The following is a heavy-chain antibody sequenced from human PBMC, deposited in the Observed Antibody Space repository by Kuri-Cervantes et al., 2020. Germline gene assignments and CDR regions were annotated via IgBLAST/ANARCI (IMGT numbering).Heavy chain of an antibody. Sequence: SETLSLTCTVSGGSISSYYWSWIRQPPGKGLEWIGYIYYSGSTNYNPSLKSRVTISVDTSKNQFSLKLSSVTAADTAVYYCARVRKNQQLVVDYWGQGTLVTVSS. V-gene: IGHV4-59*01. D-gene: IGHD6-13*01. CDR1: GGSISSYY. J-gene: IGHJ4*02. CDR3: ARVRKNQQLVVDY. CDR2: IYYSGST.